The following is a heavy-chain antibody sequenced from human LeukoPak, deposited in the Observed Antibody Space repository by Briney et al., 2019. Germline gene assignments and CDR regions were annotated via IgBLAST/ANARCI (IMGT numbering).Heavy chain of an antibody. Sequence: GGSLRLSCAASGFTFSSNYMSWVRQAPGKGLEGGSVIYSGGSTYYADSVKGRFTISRDNSKNTLYLQMNSLRAEDTAVYYCARVPTTYSSSWSIFAWGQGTLVTVSS. CDR1: GFTFSSNY. D-gene: IGHD6-13*01. J-gene: IGHJ5*02. CDR3: ARVPTTYSSSWSIFA. CDR2: IYSGGST. V-gene: IGHV3-66*01.